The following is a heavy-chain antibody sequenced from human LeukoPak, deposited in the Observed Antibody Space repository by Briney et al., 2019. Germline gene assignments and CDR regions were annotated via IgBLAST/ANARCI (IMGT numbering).Heavy chain of an antibody. CDR1: GGTFSIYA. V-gene: IGHV1-69*13. D-gene: IGHD7-27*01. CDR3: ARGLTGPQYYFDY. CDR2: IIPIFGTA. Sequence: SVTVSFKASGGTFSIYAISWVRQAPGQGLEWMGGIIPIFGTANYAQKFQGRVTITADESTSTAYMELSSLRSEDTAVYYCARGLTGPQYYFDYWGQGTLVTVSS. J-gene: IGHJ4*02.